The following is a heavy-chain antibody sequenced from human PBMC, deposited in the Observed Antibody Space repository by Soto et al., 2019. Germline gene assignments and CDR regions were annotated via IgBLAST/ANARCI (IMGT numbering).Heavy chain of an antibody. J-gene: IGHJ6*02. CDR1: GFTVSSNY. CDR2: IYSGGST. D-gene: IGHD5-12*01. CDR3: ARDPGGVDSGYDSTI. V-gene: IGHV3-66*01. Sequence: EVQLVESGGGLVQPGGSLRLSCAASGFTVSSNYMSWVRQAPGKGLEWVSVIYSGGSTYYADSVKGRFTIPRDNSKNTWYLQMNSLRAEDMAVYYCARDPGGVDSGYDSTIWGQGTTVTVFS.